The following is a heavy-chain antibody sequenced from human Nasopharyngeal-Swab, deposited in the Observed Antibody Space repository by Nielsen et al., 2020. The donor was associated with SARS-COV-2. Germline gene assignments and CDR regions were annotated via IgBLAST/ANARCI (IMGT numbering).Heavy chain of an antibody. Sequence: GESLKISCAASGFTFSSYAMHWVRQAPGKVLEWVAVISYDGSNKYYADSVKGRFTISRDNSKNTLYLQMNSLRAEDTAVYYCARALLPYYGMDVWGQGTTVTVSS. CDR3: ARALLPYYGMDV. CDR2: ISYDGSNK. CDR1: GFTFSSYA. J-gene: IGHJ6*02. V-gene: IGHV3-30-3*01.